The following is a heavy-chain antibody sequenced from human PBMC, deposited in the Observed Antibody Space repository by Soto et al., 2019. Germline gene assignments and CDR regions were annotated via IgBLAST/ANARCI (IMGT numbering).Heavy chain of an antibody. J-gene: IGHJ4*02. CDR3: TRGPRSTSTGTGAF. Sequence: GSLRLSCAASGFTFSMYWMHWVRQVPGKGPEWVSRINDDGISTNYADSVKGRFTISRDNAKNTLYLQINALRVEDTAVYYCTRGPRSTSTGTGAFWGQGTQVTVSS. D-gene: IGHD1-1*01. CDR2: INDDGIST. V-gene: IGHV3-74*01. CDR1: GFTFSMYW.